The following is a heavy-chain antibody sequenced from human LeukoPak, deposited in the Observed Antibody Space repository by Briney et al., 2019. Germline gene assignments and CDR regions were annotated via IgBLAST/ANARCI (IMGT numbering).Heavy chain of an antibody. CDR1: GGSISSYY. J-gene: IGHJ4*02. CDR2: IYYSGST. Sequence: SASLSPTCTVSGGSISSYYWSWVRQPPGKGLEWIGYIYYSGSTNYKPSLKARLTISVDTSKNQSSLKLSSVSAADRAVYYCARGGTGVFDYWGQGTLVTVSS. D-gene: IGHD1-1*01. V-gene: IGHV4-59*12. CDR3: ARGGTGVFDY.